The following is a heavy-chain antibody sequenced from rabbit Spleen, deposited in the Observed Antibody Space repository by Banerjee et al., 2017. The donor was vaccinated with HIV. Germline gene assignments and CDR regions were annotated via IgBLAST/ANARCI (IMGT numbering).Heavy chain of an antibody. D-gene: IGHD1-1*01. J-gene: IGHJ4*01. Sequence: QSLEESGGDLVKPGASLTLTCTASGFSFSSGFWIFWVRQAPGKGLEWIGCIGVRSGSTYYATWAKGRFTMSRPSSTTVTLQMTSLTAADTATYFCARDLVAVIGWNFNLWGPGTLVTAS. V-gene: IGHV1S40*01. CDR1: GFSFSSGFW. CDR3: ARDLVAVIGWNFNL. CDR2: IGVRSGST.